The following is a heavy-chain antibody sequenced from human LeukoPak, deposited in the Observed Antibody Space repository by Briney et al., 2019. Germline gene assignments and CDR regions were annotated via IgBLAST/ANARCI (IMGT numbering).Heavy chain of an antibody. CDR3: ASQYGSGSYYDVEY. CDR2: ISSSSSYI. V-gene: IGHV3-21*01. D-gene: IGHD3-10*01. J-gene: IGHJ4*02. CDR1: GFTFSSYS. Sequence: GGSLRLSCAASGFTFSSYSMNWVRQAPGKGLEWVSSISSSSSYIYYADSVKGRFTISRDNAKNSLYLQMNSLRAEDTAVYYCASQYGSGSYYDVEYWGQGTLVTVSS.